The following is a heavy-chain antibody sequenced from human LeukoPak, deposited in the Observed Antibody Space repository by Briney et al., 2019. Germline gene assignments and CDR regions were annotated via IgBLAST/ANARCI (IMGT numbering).Heavy chain of an antibody. J-gene: IGHJ4*02. CDR2: INHSGST. CDR1: GGSFSGYY. V-gene: IGHV4-34*01. D-gene: IGHD2-2*01. CDR3: ARDGVVVVPAAQGYYFDY. Sequence: PSETLSLTCAVYGGSFSGYYWSWIRQLPGKGLEWIGEINHSGSTNYNPSLKGRVTISVDTSKNQLSLKLSSVTAADTAVYYCARDGVVVVPAAQGYYFDYWGQGTLVTVSS.